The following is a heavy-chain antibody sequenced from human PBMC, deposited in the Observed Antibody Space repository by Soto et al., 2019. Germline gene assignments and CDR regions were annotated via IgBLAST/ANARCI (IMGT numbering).Heavy chain of an antibody. V-gene: IGHV3-30*18. D-gene: IGHD3-22*01. J-gene: IGHJ4*02. CDR1: GFIFSTYG. CDR2: ISYDGRDI. CDR3: VQDRYYDSSGYYPSY. Sequence: QVQLVESGGGVVQPGRSLRLSCAASGFIFSTYGMHWVRQAPGKGLEWVAVISYDGRDILYADSVKGRFTISRADSKNTLYLQMNSLRAEDTAMYYCVQDRYYDSSGYYPSYWGQGNLVTVSS.